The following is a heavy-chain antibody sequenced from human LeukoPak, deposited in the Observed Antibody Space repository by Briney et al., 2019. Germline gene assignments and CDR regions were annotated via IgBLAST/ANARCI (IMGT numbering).Heavy chain of an antibody. CDR2: INPNSGGT. V-gene: IGHV1-2*06. D-gene: IGHD3-3*01. CDR3: AKNPDFGSGDS. Sequence: GASVKVSCKASGYTFTSYYMHWVRQAPGQGLEWMGRINPNSGGTNYAQKFQGRVTMTRDTSISTAYMELSRLRSDDTAVYYCAKNPDFGSGDSWGQGTLVTVSS. J-gene: IGHJ5*01. CDR1: GYTFTSYY.